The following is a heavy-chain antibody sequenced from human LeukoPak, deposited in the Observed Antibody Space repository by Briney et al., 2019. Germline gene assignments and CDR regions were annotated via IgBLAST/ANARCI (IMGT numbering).Heavy chain of an antibody. V-gene: IGHV1-46*01. CDR3: ASEPTYYDILTGYFQLVY. CDR2: INPSGGST. CDR1: GYTFTSYY. D-gene: IGHD3-9*01. J-gene: IGHJ4*02. Sequence: ASVKVSCKASGYTFTSYYMHWVRQAPGQGLEWMGIINPSGGSTSYAQKFQGRVTMTRDTSTSTVYMELSSLRSEDTAVYYCASEPTYYDILTGYFQLVYWGQGTLVTVSS.